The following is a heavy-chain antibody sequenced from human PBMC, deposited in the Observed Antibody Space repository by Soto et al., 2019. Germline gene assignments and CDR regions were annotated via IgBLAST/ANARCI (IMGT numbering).Heavy chain of an antibody. V-gene: IGHV3-21*01. CDR3: AGGNGRDFDY. CDR1: GFTFSRYS. CDR2: IDSSSGYI. D-gene: IGHD1-26*01. Sequence: EVQMVESGGGLVKPGGSLRLSCAASGFTFSRYSMNWVRQAPGKGLEWLSSIDSSSGYIYYADSVQGRVTISRDNAKNSLYLQMNSLRAEDTAVYYCAGGNGRDFDYWGQGTLVTVSS. J-gene: IGHJ4*02.